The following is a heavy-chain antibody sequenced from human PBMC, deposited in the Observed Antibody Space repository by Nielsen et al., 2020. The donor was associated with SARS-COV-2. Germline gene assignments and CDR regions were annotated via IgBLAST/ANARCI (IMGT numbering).Heavy chain of an antibody. Sequence: GESLKISCGASGFTFDDYGMSWVRQAPGKGLEWVTGINWNGGSTTYVDSVKGRFTISRDNAKNSLYLQMNSLRAEDTALYYCARGRGVGSTSFDYWGQGTLVTASS. D-gene: IGHD3-10*01. CDR3: ARGRGVGSTSFDY. V-gene: IGHV3-20*04. CDR1: GFTFDDYG. J-gene: IGHJ4*02. CDR2: INWNGGST.